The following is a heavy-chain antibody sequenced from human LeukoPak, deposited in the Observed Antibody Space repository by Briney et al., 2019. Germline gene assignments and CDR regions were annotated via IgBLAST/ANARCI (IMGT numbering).Heavy chain of an antibody. CDR3: AKANRFDY. Sequence: GGSLRLSCAASGFTFSSYAMSWVRQAPGKGLEWVSVISGSGGSTYYADSVKGRFTVSRDNSKNTLFLQMDSLRAEDTAVYYCAKANRFDYWGQGTLVTVSS. J-gene: IGHJ4*02. CDR1: GFTFSSYA. V-gene: IGHV3-23*01. CDR2: ISGSGGST.